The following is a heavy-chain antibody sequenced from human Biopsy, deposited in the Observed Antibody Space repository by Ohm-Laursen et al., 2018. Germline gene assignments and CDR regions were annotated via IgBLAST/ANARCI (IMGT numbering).Heavy chain of an antibody. J-gene: IGHJ3*01. CDR3: ARLGNFWNAEDGLDL. Sequence: SETLSLTCTVSGVSISTYYWSWIRQSPGRGLEWIAYIYYSGSTDYNPSLKSRVTISLDTSKNQFSLNLRSVTAADTAVYSCARLGNFWNAEDGLDLWGLGTMVTVSS. D-gene: IGHD3-3*01. CDR2: IYYSGST. CDR1: GVSISTYY. V-gene: IGHV4-59*08.